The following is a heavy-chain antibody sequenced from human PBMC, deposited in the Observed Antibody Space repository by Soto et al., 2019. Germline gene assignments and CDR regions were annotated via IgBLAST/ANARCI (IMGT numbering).Heavy chain of an antibody. CDR1: GFTFSSYW. CDR2: IKSDGSGT. V-gene: IGHV3-74*01. CDR3: VRGDGDYNDGNGYLARH. J-gene: IGHJ4*02. D-gene: IGHD5-18*01. Sequence: EVQLVESGGGLVQPGGSLRLSCVASGFTFSSYWMHWVRQAPGKGPLWVSRIKSDGSGTYYADSVQGRLTISRDNAKKTLYLQMNSLRAEDTAVYYCVRGDGDYNDGNGYLARHWGQGPRVTVSS.